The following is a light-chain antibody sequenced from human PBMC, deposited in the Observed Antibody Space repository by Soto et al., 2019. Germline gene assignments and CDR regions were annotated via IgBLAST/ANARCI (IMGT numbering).Light chain of an antibody. V-gene: IGKV1-5*03. Sequence: DPQVTQSPPTLAASVGDRRTITCQASQSINKWLAWYQQQPGKAPKVLIYKASSLESGVPSRFSGSGSGTEFTLTISSLQHDDSATYYYQQYNSYPITFGQGTRLDI. CDR3: QQYNSYPIT. CDR2: KAS. J-gene: IGKJ5*01. CDR1: QSINKW.